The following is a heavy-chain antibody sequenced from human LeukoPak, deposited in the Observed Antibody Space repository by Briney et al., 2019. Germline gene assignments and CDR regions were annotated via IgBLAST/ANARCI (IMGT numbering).Heavy chain of an antibody. CDR2: ISSSSSTI. J-gene: IGHJ3*02. Sequence: ETLSLTCTVSGGSISSYYWSWIRRPPGKGLEWVSYISSSSSTIYYADSVKGRFTISRDNAKNSLHLQMNSLRAEDTAVYYCASRSIFGVVMSAFDIWGQGTMVTVSS. V-gene: IGHV3-48*01. D-gene: IGHD3-3*01. CDR3: ASRSIFGVVMSAFDI. CDR1: GGSISSYY.